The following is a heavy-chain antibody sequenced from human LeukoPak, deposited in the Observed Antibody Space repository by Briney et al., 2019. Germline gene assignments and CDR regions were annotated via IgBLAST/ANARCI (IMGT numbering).Heavy chain of an antibody. V-gene: IGHV4-39*07. D-gene: IGHD5-12*01. CDR2: IYYSGST. CDR1: GGSISSSSYY. Sequence: SETLSLTCTVSGGSISSSSYYWGWIRQPPGKGLEWIGSIYYSGSTYYNPSLKSRDTISIDTSKDQFSLSLRSVTAADTAVYYCARVHASGYNIYNWFDPWGQGTLVTVSS. J-gene: IGHJ5*02. CDR3: ARVHASGYNIYNWFDP.